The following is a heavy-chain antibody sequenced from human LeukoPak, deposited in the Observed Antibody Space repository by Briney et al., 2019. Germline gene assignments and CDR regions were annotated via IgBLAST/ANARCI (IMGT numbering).Heavy chain of an antibody. D-gene: IGHD2-15*01. J-gene: IGHJ1*01. CDR2: IFPRDSDT. CDR3: ARPCSAMYRTPVL. V-gene: IGHV5-51*01. Sequence: GESLKISGITADYIFTTNWCAWVRQMPGRGLEWMGIIFPRDSDTIYSPSFEGQVTFSVNKSLTTAYLEWTGLKASDTAIYYRARPCSAMYRTPVLWGQGTLVTVSS. CDR1: DYIFTTNW.